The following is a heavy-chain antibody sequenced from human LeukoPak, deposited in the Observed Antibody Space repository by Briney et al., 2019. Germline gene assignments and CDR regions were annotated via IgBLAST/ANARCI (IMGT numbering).Heavy chain of an antibody. V-gene: IGHV4-59*01. Sequence: PSETLSLTCPVSGGSISNYYYWTWIRPPPGKGLEWIGYVYYTGSTNFNPSLKSRVTMPLDTSGNQFSLKLTSLTAADTAVYYCARGAMATTPFFDYWGQGTLVTVSS. J-gene: IGHJ4*02. CDR1: GGSISNYY. D-gene: IGHD5-24*01. CDR2: VYYTGST. CDR3: ARGAMATTPFFDY.